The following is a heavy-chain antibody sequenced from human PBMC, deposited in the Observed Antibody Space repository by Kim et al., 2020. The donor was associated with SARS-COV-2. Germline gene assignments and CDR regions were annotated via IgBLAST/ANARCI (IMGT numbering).Heavy chain of an antibody. CDR2: ISWNCGSI. J-gene: IGHJ6*02. Sequence: GGSLRLSCAASGFTFDDYAMHWVRQAPGKGLEWVSGISWNCGSIGYADSVKGRFTISRDNAKNSLYLQMNSLRAEDTALYYCAKAPGELPYYYGMDVWGQGTTVTVSS. D-gene: IGHD3-16*01. CDR3: AKAPGELPYYYGMDV. V-gene: IGHV3-9*01. CDR1: GFTFDDYA.